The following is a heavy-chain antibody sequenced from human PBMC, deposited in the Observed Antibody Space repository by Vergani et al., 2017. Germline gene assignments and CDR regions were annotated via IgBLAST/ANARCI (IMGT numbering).Heavy chain of an antibody. D-gene: IGHD2-15*01. CDR3: AKEGGGYCSGGTCYPEY. V-gene: IGHV3-30*02. CDR1: VFTFSSYA. CDR2: IRSDESRR. J-gene: IGHJ4*02. Sequence: VQLLESGGGLVQPGGSLRLSCAASVFTFSSYAMSWVRQAPGKGLEWVASIRSDESRRYYGDSMEGPFTISRDNSKNTLYLQMKSLRPEDTAVYYCAKEGGGYCSGGTCYPEYWGQGTLVIVSS.